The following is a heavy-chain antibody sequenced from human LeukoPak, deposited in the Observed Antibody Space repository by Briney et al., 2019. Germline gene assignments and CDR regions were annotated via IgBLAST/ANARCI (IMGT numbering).Heavy chain of an antibody. D-gene: IGHD6-19*01. V-gene: IGHV3-74*01. CDR3: ARALRLAVNLDS. J-gene: IGHJ5*01. Sequence: PGGSLRLSCAASGFTFSSYAMSWVRQVPGKGLVWVSHIDSDGSSTNYADSVKGRFTISRDNAKNTLYLEMNSLRAEDTAVYYCARALRLAVNLDSWGRGTLVTVSS. CDR1: GFTFSSYA. CDR2: IDSDGSST.